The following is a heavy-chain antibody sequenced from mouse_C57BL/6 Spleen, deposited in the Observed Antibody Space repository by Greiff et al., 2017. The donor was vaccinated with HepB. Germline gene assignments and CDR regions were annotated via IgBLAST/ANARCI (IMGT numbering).Heavy chain of an antibody. CDR2: INPSNGGT. D-gene: IGHD2-3*01. Sequence: QVQLQQPGTELVKPGASVKLSCKASGYTFTSYWMHWVKQRPGQGLEWIGNINPSNGGTNYNEKFKSKAQRTVDKSSSTAYMHLSSLTSEDSAVYDWARYGLYEYYAMDYWGQGTSVTVSS. CDR3: ARYGLYEYYAMDY. V-gene: IGHV1-53*01. J-gene: IGHJ4*01. CDR1: GYTFTSYW.